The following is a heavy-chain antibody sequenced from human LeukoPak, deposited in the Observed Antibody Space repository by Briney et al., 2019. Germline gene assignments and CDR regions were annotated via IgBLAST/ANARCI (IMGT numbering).Heavy chain of an antibody. Sequence: PSETLSLTCTVSGGSISSSSYYWGWIRQPPGKGLEWIGSIYYSGSTYYNPSLKSRVTISVDTSKNQFSLKLSSVTAADTAVYYCARHFPPFEWVSFDYWGQGTLVTVSS. V-gene: IGHV4-39*01. CDR1: GGSISSSSYY. CDR2: IYYSGST. D-gene: IGHD3-9*01. J-gene: IGHJ4*02. CDR3: ARHFPPFEWVSFDY.